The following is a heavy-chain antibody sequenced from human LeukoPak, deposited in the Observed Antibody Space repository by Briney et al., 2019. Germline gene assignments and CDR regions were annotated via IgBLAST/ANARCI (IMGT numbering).Heavy chain of an antibody. CDR1: GFTFSSYA. V-gene: IGHV3-23*01. J-gene: IGHJ6*02. CDR3: AKEGQWLVRGKYYYYGMDV. Sequence: GGSLRLSCAASGFTFSSYAMSWVRQAPGKGLEWVSAISGSGGSTYYADSVKGRFTISRDNSKNTLYLQMNSLRAEDTAVYYCAKEGQWLVRGKYYYYGMDVWGQGTTVTVSS. CDR2: ISGSGGST. D-gene: IGHD6-19*01.